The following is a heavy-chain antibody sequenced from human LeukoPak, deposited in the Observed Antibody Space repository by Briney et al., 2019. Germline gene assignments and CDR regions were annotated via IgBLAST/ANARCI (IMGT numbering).Heavy chain of an antibody. CDR2: IIPMFGTA. J-gene: IGHJ1*01. CDR1: GGTFSSYA. D-gene: IGHD6-13*01. V-gene: IGHV1-69*13. CDR3: ARDPQNEAAGDFHFLH. Sequence: VASVKVSCKASGGTFSSYAISWVRQAPGQGLEWMGGIIPMFGTANYAQKFQGRVTITADESTNTAYMELSSLRSEDTAVYYCARDPQNEAAGDFHFLHWGQGTLVTVSS.